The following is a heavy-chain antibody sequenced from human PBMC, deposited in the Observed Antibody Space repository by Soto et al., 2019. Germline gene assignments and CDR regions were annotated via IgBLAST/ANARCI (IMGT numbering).Heavy chain of an antibody. Sequence: EVQLVESGGGLVQPGGSLRLSCAASGFTFSTYSMKWVRQAPGKGLEWVSYITKSSRIIYYADSVKGRFTISRDNAKNSLYLQMNSLRDEDTAVYYCARDCGRGYGMDVWGQGTTVTVSS. CDR2: ITKSSRII. CDR3: ARDCGRGYGMDV. CDR1: GFTFSTYS. J-gene: IGHJ6*02. V-gene: IGHV3-48*02.